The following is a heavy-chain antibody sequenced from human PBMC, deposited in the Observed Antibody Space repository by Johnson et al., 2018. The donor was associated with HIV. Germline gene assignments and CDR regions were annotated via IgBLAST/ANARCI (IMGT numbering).Heavy chain of an antibody. Sequence: VQLVESGGGLVKPGGSLRLSCAASGFTFSDYYMSWIRQAPGKGLEWVSYISSSGSIIYYADSVKGRLTISRDNAKNSLYLQMNRRRAGDTAVYYCARGDCTNGVCPPPRRDAFDIWGQGTMVTVSS. CDR2: ISSSGSII. J-gene: IGHJ3*02. D-gene: IGHD2-8*01. CDR1: GFTFSDYY. CDR3: ARGDCTNGVCPPPRRDAFDI. V-gene: IGHV3-11*04.